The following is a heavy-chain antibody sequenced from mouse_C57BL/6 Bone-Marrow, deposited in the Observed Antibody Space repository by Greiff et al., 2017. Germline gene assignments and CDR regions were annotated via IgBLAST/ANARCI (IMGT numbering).Heavy chain of an antibody. CDR1: GYTFTSYW. J-gene: IGHJ4*01. D-gene: IGHD2-12*01. V-gene: IGHV1-55*01. CDR2: IYPGSGST. CDR3: ARAYYSYYYAMDY. Sequence: VQVVESGAELAKPGASVKMSCKASGYTFTSYWITWVKQRPGQGLEWIGDIYPGSGSTNYNEKFKSKATLTVDTSSSTAYMQLSSLTSEDSAVYYCARAYYSYYYAMDYWGQGTSVTVSS.